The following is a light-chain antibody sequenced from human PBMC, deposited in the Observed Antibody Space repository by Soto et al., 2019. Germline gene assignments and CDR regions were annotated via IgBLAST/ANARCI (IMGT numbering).Light chain of an antibody. J-gene: IGKJ1*01. CDR2: AAS. Sequence: AIQMTQSPSSLSASVGDRVTISCRASQGIRNDLAWYQQKPGKAPKLLIFAASNLQSGVPSRFSGSGSGTDFTLTISRLQPEDFATYYCLQDFNYPWTFGQGTKVDIK. V-gene: IGKV1-6*01. CDR3: LQDFNYPWT. CDR1: QGIRND.